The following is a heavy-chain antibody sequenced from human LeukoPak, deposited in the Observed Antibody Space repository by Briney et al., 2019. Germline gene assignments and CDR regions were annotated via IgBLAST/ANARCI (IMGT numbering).Heavy chain of an antibody. CDR3: ARVSRGVFDY. J-gene: IGHJ4*02. CDR1: GFTVSSNY. Sequence: SGGSLRLSCAASGFTVSSNYMSWVRQAPGKGLEWVSVVYSGGRTHYADSVKGRFTISRDNSKNTLYLQMNSLRAEDTAVYYCARVSRGVFDYWGQGTLVTVSS. CDR2: VYSGGRT. D-gene: IGHD3-10*01. V-gene: IGHV3-53*05.